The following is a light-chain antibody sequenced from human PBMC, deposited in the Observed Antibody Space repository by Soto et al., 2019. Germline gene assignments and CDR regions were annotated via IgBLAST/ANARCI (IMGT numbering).Light chain of an antibody. CDR2: GAS. J-gene: IGKJ1*01. V-gene: IGKV3-20*01. CDR3: QQYGSSPGT. Sequence: VLTQSPATLSLSPGERVTLSCRASQSVSSSYLAWYQQKPGQAPRLLIYGASSRATGIPDRFSGSGSGTDFTLTISRLEPEDFAVYYCQQYGSSPGTFGQGTKV. CDR1: QSVSSSY.